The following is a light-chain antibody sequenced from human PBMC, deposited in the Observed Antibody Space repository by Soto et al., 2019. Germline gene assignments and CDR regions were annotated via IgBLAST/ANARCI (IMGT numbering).Light chain of an antibody. CDR1: SYNIGKNL. Sequence: QSVLTQPPSASGTPGQRVTISCSGGSYNIGKNLVYWYQQRPGTAPKLLIFKSNPRPPGVPDRFSGSNSGSSASLAISGLRSEDEADYFCAAWDDSLSAWVFGGGTKVTVL. V-gene: IGLV1-47*01. CDR2: KSN. CDR3: AAWDDSLSAWV. J-gene: IGLJ3*02.